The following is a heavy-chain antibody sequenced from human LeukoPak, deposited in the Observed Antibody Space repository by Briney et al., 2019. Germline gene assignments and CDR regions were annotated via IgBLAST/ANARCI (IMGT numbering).Heavy chain of an antibody. J-gene: IGHJ4*02. CDR1: GFSLSTSGMC. D-gene: IGHD3-22*01. CDR3: ARINYDRSKGFDY. Sequence: ESGPALVKPTQTLTLTCTFSGFSLSTSGMCVSWIRQPPGKALEWLARIDWDDDKYYSTSLRTRLTISKDTPKNQVVLTMTNMDPVDTATYYCARINYDRSKGFDYWGQGTLVTVSS. V-gene: IGHV2-70*11. CDR2: IDWDDDK.